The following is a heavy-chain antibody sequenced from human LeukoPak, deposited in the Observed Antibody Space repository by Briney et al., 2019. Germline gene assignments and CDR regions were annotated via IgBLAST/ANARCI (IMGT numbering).Heavy chain of an antibody. Sequence: SETLSLTCTVSGGSISSGSYYWSWIRQPAGKGLEWIGRIYTSGTTTYNPSLKSRVTISVNTSKNQSSLKLSSVTAADTAVYYCARDVSGWYLNYYYYYMDVWGKGTTVTISS. J-gene: IGHJ6*03. D-gene: IGHD6-19*01. CDR1: GGSISSGSYY. CDR2: IYTSGTT. V-gene: IGHV4-61*02. CDR3: ARDVSGWYLNYYYYYMDV.